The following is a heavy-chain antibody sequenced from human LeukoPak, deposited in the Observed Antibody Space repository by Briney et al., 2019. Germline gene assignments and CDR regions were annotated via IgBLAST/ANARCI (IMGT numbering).Heavy chain of an antibody. CDR3: ARDLGIAAAGPGY. CDR2: IRYDGSNK. J-gene: IGHJ4*02. Sequence: PGGSLRLSCAASGFTFSSYGMHWVRQAPGKGLEWVAFIRYDGSNKYYADSVKGRFTISRDNAKNSLYLQMNSLRAEDTAVYYCARDLGIAAAGPGYWGQGTLVTVSS. D-gene: IGHD6-13*01. CDR1: GFTFSSYG. V-gene: IGHV3-30*02.